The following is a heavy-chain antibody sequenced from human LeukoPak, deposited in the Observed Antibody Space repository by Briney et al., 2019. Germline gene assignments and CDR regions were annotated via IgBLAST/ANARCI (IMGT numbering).Heavy chain of an antibody. CDR3: ARDIVDTAMVYAFDI. CDR1: GFTFSSYW. D-gene: IGHD5-18*01. Sequence: GGSLRLSCAASGFTFSSYWMHWVRQTPGKGLVWVSSISSSSSYIYYADSVKGRFTISRDNAKNSLYLQMNSLRAEDTAVYYCARDIVDTAMVYAFDIWGQGTMVTVSS. J-gene: IGHJ3*02. V-gene: IGHV3-21*01. CDR2: ISSSSSYI.